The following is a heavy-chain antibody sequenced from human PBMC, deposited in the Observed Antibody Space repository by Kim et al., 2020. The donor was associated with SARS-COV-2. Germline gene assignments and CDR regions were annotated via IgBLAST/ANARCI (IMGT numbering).Heavy chain of an antibody. J-gene: IGHJ6*02. CDR1: GFRFRDYA. V-gene: IGHV3-9*01. CDR2: ISWKSSNI. Sequence: GGSLRLSCAASGFRFRDYAMHWVRQVPGKGLEWVSGISWKSSNIGYADSVKGRFSISRDNAKNSLYLQMNSLRAEDTALYYCAKSQDGYYSYGMDVWGQG. CDR3: AKSQDGYYSYGMDV.